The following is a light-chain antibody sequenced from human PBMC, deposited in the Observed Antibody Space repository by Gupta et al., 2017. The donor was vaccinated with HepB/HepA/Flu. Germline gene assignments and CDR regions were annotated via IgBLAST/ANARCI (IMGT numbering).Light chain of an antibody. CDR3: HKNYSPVT. V-gene: IGKV1-39*01. CDR1: LSISSY. CDR2: AAS. J-gene: IGKJ4*01. Sequence: EIQMTQSPSSLSASVGDRVTITCRASLSISSYLNWYQQKPGKAPKLLIYAASSLQSGVPSSCSGSGSETDFTLTISKLQPLDFSTYYRHKNYSPVTFGWGTKVEFK.